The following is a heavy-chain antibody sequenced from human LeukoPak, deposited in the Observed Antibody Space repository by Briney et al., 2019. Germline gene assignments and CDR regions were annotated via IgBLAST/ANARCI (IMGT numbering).Heavy chain of an antibody. D-gene: IGHD1-26*01. CDR2: INHSGSI. Sequence: PSETLSLTCAVYGESFSGYYWSWIRQTPGKGLEWIGEINHSGSINNSPSLKSRVTISLDTSKNQFSLKLRSVTAADTAMYYCARRPRNDGTYGPSGLDHWGQGTLVTVSS. CDR1: GESFSGYY. V-gene: IGHV4-34*01. CDR3: ARRPRNDGTYGPSGLDH. J-gene: IGHJ4*02.